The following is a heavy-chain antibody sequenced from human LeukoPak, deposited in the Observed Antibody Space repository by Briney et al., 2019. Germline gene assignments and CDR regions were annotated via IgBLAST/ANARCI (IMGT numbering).Heavy chain of an antibody. CDR3: ARVREWEEISGAIPDYFEY. J-gene: IGHJ4*02. CDR1: GYTFTGHF. V-gene: IGHV1-2*02. Sequence: ASVKVSCKASGYTFTGHFMNWVRQAPEQGLGWLGWIKPKSGATAYAQKFQGRVTMTRDTAINTAYLELSSLTSDDTAVYYCARVREWEEISGAIPDYFEYWGQGTLITVSS. D-gene: IGHD3-3*01. CDR2: IKPKSGAT.